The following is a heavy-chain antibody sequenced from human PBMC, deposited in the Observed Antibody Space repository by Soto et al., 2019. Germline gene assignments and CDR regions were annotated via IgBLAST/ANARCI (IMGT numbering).Heavy chain of an antibody. D-gene: IGHD6-6*01. V-gene: IGHV3-23*01. Sequence: GGSLRLSCAASGFTFSSYAMSWVRQAPGKGLEWVSAISGSGGSTYYADSVKGRFTISRDNSKNTLYLQMNSLRAEDTAVYYCAKDRPKYSSSSTHFDYWGQGTLLTVSS. CDR1: GFTFSSYA. CDR2: ISGSGGST. J-gene: IGHJ4*02. CDR3: AKDRPKYSSSSTHFDY.